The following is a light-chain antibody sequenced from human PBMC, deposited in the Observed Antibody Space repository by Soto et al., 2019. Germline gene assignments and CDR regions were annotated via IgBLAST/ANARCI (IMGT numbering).Light chain of an antibody. CDR3: QQANSFPIT. V-gene: IGKV1-12*01. J-gene: IGKJ5*01. Sequence: EIQMTQSPSSVSPSVGDRVTLTCRASQGISTWLAWYQQKAGKAPNLLIYGASNLHSGAPSRFSGSGSGTNFTLTISSLQPEDFATYYCQQANSFPITFGQGTRLEIK. CDR1: QGISTW. CDR2: GAS.